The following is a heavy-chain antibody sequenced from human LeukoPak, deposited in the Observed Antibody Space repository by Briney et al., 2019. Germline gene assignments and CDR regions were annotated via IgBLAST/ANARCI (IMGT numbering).Heavy chain of an antibody. CDR1: GFTFSSYG. V-gene: IGHV3-30*18. J-gene: IGHJ4*02. D-gene: IGHD6-13*01. CDR2: ISYDGSNK. CDR3: AKGDHSSSWPPFDY. Sequence: GGTLRLSCAASGFTFSSYGMHWVRQAPGKGLEWVAVISYDGSNKYYADSVKGRFTISRDNSKNTLYLQMNSLRAEDTAVYYCAKGDHSSSWPPFDYWGQGTLVTVSS.